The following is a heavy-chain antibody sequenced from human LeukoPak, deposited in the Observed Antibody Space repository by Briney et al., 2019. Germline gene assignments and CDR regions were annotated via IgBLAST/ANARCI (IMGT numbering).Heavy chain of an antibody. Sequence: GRSLRLSCAASGFTFSSYAMHWVRQAPGKGLEWVAVISYDGSNKYYADSVRGRFTISRDNSTNTLYLQRNSLRAEDTAVYYCASIPRGYSGYDSPAGYWGQGTLVTVSS. CDR3: ASIPRGYSGYDSPAGY. D-gene: IGHD5-12*01. V-gene: IGHV3-30-3*01. CDR2: ISYDGSNK. CDR1: GFTFSSYA. J-gene: IGHJ4*02.